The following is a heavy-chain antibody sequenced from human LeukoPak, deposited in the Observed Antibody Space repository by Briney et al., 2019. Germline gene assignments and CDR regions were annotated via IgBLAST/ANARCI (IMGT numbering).Heavy chain of an antibody. V-gene: IGHV3-48*03. D-gene: IGHD2-15*01. Sequence: GGSLRLSCAASGFTFSSYEMNWVRQAPGKGLEWVSYISSSGSTIYYADSVKGRFTISRDNAKNSLYLQMNSLGAEDTAVYYCARNPLGYCSGGSCYGDAFDIWGQGTMVTVSS. CDR1: GFTFSSYE. J-gene: IGHJ3*02. CDR2: ISSSGSTI. CDR3: ARNPLGYCSGGSCYGDAFDI.